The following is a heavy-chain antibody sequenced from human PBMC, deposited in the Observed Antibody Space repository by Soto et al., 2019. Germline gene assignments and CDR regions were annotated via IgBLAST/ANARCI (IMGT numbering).Heavy chain of an antibody. V-gene: IGHV1-3*01. CDR1: GYTFTSYA. D-gene: IGHD3-3*01. CDR3: ARVYFDFWSGYYIPYYYYMDV. J-gene: IGHJ6*03. Sequence: ASVKVSCKASGYTFTSYAMHWVRQAPGQRIEWMGWINAGNGNTKYSQKFQGRVTITRVTSASTAYMELSSLRSEDTAVYYCARVYFDFWSGYYIPYYYYMDVWGKGTTVTVSS. CDR2: INAGNGNT.